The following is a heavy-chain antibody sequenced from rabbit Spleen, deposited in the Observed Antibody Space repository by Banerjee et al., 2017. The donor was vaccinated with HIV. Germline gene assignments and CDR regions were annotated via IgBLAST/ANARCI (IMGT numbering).Heavy chain of an antibody. Sequence: QEQLEESGGDLVKPGASLTLTCTASGFSFSSTYFMCWVRQAPGKGLEWIACIYAGGSGSTYYASWAKGRFTISKTSSTTVTLQMTSLTAADTATYFCARTGNTDYWYFSLWGPGTLVTVS. CDR2: IYAGGSGST. V-gene: IGHV1S45*01. D-gene: IGHD8-1*01. CDR1: GFSFSSTYF. J-gene: IGHJ4*01. CDR3: ARTGNTDYWYFSL.